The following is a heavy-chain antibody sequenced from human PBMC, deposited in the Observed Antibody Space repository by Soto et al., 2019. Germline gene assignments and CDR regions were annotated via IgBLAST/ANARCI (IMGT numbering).Heavy chain of an antibody. CDR2: IYYSGST. V-gene: IGHV4-31*09. D-gene: IGHD4-17*01. CDR1: GGSISSGGYY. Sequence: PSETLSLTCTVSGGSISSGGYYWSWIRQHPGKGLEWIGYIYYSGSTYYNPSLKSRVTISIDKSKSQFSLKLNSVTAADTAVYYCANLGMSPTVADYWGQGTLVTVSS. J-gene: IGHJ4*02. CDR3: ANLGMSPTVADY.